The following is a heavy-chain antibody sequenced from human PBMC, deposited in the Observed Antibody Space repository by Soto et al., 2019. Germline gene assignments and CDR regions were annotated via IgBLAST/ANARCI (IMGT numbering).Heavy chain of an antibody. Sequence: ASVKVSCKASGYTFTRYGISWVRQAPGQGLEWMGWISAYNGNTNYAQKLQGRVTMTTDTSTSTAYMELRSLRSDDTAVYYCARTRSNIVVVPAAIDYWGQGTLVTVSS. CDR3: ARTRSNIVVVPAAIDY. V-gene: IGHV1-18*01. CDR1: GYTFTRYG. J-gene: IGHJ4*02. D-gene: IGHD2-2*01. CDR2: ISAYNGNT.